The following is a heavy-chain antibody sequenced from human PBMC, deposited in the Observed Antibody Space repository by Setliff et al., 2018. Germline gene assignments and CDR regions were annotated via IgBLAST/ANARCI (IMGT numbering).Heavy chain of an antibody. CDR3: ARVGVYYYDSSGYHRSPYYYYYGMDV. J-gene: IGHJ6*02. V-gene: IGHV1-18*01. D-gene: IGHD3-22*01. CDR2: ISAYNGNT. Sequence: ASVKVSCKASGYTFTSYGISWVRQAPGQGLEWMGWISAYNGNTNYAPKLQGRVTMTTDTSTSTAYMELRSLRSDDTAVYYCARVGVYYYDSSGYHRSPYYYYYGMDVWGQGTTVTVSS. CDR1: GYTFTSYG.